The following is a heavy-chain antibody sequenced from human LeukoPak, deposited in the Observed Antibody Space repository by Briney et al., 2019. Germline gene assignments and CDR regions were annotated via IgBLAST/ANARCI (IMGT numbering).Heavy chain of an antibody. CDR1: GFTFGDYA. Sequence: GGSLRLSCTASGFTFGDYAMSWVRQAPGKGLERVGFVRSKAYGGTAEYAASLKGRFTISRDDSKSIAYLQMNSLKTEDTDVYYCTRDLSNYSGSGSYYPLAYWGQGTLVTVSS. V-gene: IGHV3-49*04. D-gene: IGHD3-10*01. CDR2: VRSKAYGGTA. CDR3: TRDLSNYSGSGSYYPLAY. J-gene: IGHJ4*02.